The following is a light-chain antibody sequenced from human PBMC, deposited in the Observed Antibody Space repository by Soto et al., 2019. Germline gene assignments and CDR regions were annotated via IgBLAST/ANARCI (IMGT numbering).Light chain of an antibody. J-gene: IGLJ1*01. CDR3: SSYATNNTQV. V-gene: IGLV2-14*03. CDR1: SSDVGGYKF. CDR2: DVT. Sequence: QSALTQPASMSGSPGQSIAISCTGTSSDVGGYKFVSWYQQHPGKAPKLIIYDVTNRPSGVSNRFSGSKSGNTASLTISGLQAEDEADYYCSSYATNNTQVFGTGTKVTVL.